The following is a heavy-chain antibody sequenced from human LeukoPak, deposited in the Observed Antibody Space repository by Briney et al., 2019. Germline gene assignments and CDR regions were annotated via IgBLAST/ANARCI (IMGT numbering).Heavy chain of an antibody. CDR3: ARVRMIPPVGYFDY. J-gene: IGHJ4*02. Sequence: ASVKVSCKASGYTFTSYDFNWVRQATGQRPEWMGWMSPNSGDTGYAQKLQGRVTMTTDTSTSTAYMELRSLRSDDTAVYYCARVRMIPPVGYFDYWGQGTLVTVSS. CDR1: GYTFTSYD. V-gene: IGHV1-8*01. CDR2: MSPNSGDT. D-gene: IGHD3-22*01.